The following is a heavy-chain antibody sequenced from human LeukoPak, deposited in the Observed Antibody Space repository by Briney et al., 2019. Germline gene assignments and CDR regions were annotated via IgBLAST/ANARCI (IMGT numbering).Heavy chain of an antibody. J-gene: IGHJ6*02. Sequence: ASVKVSCKASGYTFTDYYMHWVRQAPGQGLEWMGWINPNSGATSYAQKFQGRVTMTRDTSISTAYMELSRLRSDDTAVYYCARVGYYYYGMDVWGQGTTVTVSS. CDR3: ARVGYYYYGMDV. CDR2: INPNSGAT. CDR1: GYTFTDYY. V-gene: IGHV1-2*02.